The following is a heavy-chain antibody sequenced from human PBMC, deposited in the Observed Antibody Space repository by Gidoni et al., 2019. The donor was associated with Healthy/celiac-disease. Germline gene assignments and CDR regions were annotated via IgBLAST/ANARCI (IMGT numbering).Heavy chain of an antibody. V-gene: IGHV4-59*08. CDR1: GGSISSYY. J-gene: IGHJ3*02. Sequence: PGLVKPSATLSLTCTVSGGSISSYYWSWIRQPPGKGLEWIGYIYYSGSTNYNPSLKSRVTISVDTSKNQFSLKLSSVTAADTAVYYCATKTYYYDSSGYPGAFDIWGQGTMVTVSS. CDR3: ATKTYYYDSSGYPGAFDI. CDR2: IYYSGST. D-gene: IGHD3-22*01.